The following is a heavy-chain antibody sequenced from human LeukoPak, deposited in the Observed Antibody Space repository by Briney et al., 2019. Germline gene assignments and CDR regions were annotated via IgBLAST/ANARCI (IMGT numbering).Heavy chain of an antibody. CDR2: INDDGSRT. CDR1: GFSFSTSW. V-gene: IGHV3-74*03. J-gene: IGHJ4*02. D-gene: IGHD1-26*01. CDR3: ARALGSPLDY. Sequence: PGGSLRLSCAASGFSFSTSWMHWVRQAPGKGLVWVSRINDDGSRTTSADSVKGRFTISRDNAKNTVYLQMNSLRAEDTAVYYCARALGSPLDYWGLGTLLIVSS.